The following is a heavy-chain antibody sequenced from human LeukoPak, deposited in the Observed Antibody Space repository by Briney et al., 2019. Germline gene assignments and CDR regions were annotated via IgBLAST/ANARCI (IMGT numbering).Heavy chain of an antibody. J-gene: IGHJ6*02. D-gene: IGHD5-12*01. CDR2: IIPIFGTA. CDR3: ARVGVYSGYDWATHYYYYGMDV. Sequence: SVTVSCTASGGTFSSYAISWVRQAPGQGLEWMGGIIPIFGTANYAQKFQGRVTITADESTSTAYMELSSLRSEDTAVYYCARVGVYSGYDWATHYYYYGMDVWGQGTTVTVSS. CDR1: GGTFSSYA. V-gene: IGHV1-69*13.